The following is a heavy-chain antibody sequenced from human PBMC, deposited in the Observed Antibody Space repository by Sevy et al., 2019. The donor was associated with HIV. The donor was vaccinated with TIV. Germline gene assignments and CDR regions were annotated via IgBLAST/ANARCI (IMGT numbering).Heavy chain of an antibody. CDR3: ARDQFSYFDY. CDR1: GFTFTTYW. D-gene: IGHD3-3*01. V-gene: IGHV3-74*01. CDR2: INSDGSIT. J-gene: IGHJ4*02. Sequence: GESLMISCATSGFTFTTYWMHWVRQSPGKGLVWVSRINSDGSITDYADSVKGRFTMSRDNAKNTLYLQMNSLRAEDTAVYYCARDQFSYFDYWGQGTLVTVSS.